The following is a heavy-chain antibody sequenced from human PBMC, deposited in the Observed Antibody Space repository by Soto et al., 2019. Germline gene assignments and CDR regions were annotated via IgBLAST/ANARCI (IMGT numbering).Heavy chain of an antibody. D-gene: IGHD4-17*01. J-gene: IGHJ4*02. V-gene: IGHV3-15*01. CDR2: IKSKADGGTT. Sequence: GGSLRLSCAASEFTFANAWISWVRQAPGKGLEWVGRIKSKADGGTTDYAAPVKGRFTISRDESQNTLYLQMNSLKTEDTAVYYCTSLYYGHWGQGTLVTLSS. CDR3: TSLYYGH. CDR1: EFTFANAW.